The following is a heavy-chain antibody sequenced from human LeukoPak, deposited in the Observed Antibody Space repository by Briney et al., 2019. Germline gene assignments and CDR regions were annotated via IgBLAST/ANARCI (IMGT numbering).Heavy chain of an antibody. CDR3: ARDPIGSRWPYYFDY. Sequence: ASVKVSCKASGYTFTTYAMHWVRQAPGQGLEWMGWINAGNGNTKYSQKFQARVTITRDTSASTAYMELSSLRSEDTAVYYCARDPIGSRWPYYFDYWGQGTLVTVSS. D-gene: IGHD6-13*01. J-gene: IGHJ4*02. CDR1: GYTFTTYA. CDR2: INAGNGNT. V-gene: IGHV1-3*01.